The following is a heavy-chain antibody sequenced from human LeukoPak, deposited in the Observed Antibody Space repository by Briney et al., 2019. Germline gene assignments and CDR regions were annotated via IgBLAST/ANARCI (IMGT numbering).Heavy chain of an antibody. CDR2: IGGGGDYT. J-gene: IGHJ4*02. CDR3: AKTAGRSNTWYQESDY. CDR1: GFTFRSSA. D-gene: IGHD2-2*01. V-gene: IGHV3-23*01. Sequence: AGSLRLSCAASGFTFRSSAVSWVRQAPGKGLHWVSVIGGGGDYTYYADSVKGRFTISRDNSKNTLYLQMNSLRAEDTAVYYCAKTAGRSNTWYQESDYWGQGTLVTVSS.